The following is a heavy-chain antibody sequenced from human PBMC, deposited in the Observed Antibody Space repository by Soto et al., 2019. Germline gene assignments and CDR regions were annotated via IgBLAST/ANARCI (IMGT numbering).Heavy chain of an antibody. CDR1: GYTFTGYY. CDR3: AKDALYTSSWLH. Sequence: ASVKVSCKASGYTFTGYYMHWVRQAPGQGLEWMGWINPNSGGTNYAQKFQGRVTMTRDTSISTAYMELSRLRSDDTAVYYCAKDALYTSSWLHWGQGTLVTVSS. V-gene: IGHV1-2*02. CDR2: INPNSGGT. D-gene: IGHD6-13*01. J-gene: IGHJ4*02.